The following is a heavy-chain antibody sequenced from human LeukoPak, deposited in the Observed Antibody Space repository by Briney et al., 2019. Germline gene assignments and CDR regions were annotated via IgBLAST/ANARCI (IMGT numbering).Heavy chain of an antibody. Sequence: PGGSLRLSCAASGFIFSAYNMNWVRQAPGKGLEWVSLISSGSSYIYYADSVKGRFTISRDNAKNSLYLQMNSLRAEDTAVYYCAELGITMIGGVWGKGTTVTISS. D-gene: IGHD3-10*02. CDR3: AELGITMIGGV. CDR2: ISSGSSYI. V-gene: IGHV3-21*06. CDR1: GFIFSAYN. J-gene: IGHJ6*04.